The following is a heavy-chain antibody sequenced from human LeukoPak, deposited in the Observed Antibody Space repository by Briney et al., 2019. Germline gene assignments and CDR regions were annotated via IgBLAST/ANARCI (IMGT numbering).Heavy chain of an antibody. J-gene: IGHJ3*02. CDR3: ARRPNIVVVPAARGAFDI. D-gene: IGHD2-2*01. Sequence: SETLSLTCAVYGGSFSGYYWSRIRQPPGKGLEWIGEINHSGSTNYNPSLKSRVTISVDTSKNQFSLKLSSVTAADTAVYYSARRPNIVVVPAARGAFDIWGQGTMVTVSS. V-gene: IGHV4-34*01. CDR1: GGSFSGYY. CDR2: INHSGST.